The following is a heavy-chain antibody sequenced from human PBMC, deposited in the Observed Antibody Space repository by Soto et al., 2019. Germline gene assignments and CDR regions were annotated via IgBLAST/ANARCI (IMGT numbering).Heavy chain of an antibody. CDR3: AHGSGWLSDQ. CDR2: IYWDDTK. J-gene: IGHJ4*02. CDR1: GFSLSDSAVG. V-gene: IGHV2-5*02. D-gene: IGHD6-19*01. Sequence: QITLKESGPTLVKPTQTLTLTCTFSGFSLSDSAVGVNWIRQPPGKPLGWLALIYWDDTKHYSSSLRNRLTITKDTSKHQVVRTMTNMDPVDTDTYYCAHGSGWLSDQWGQGTLVTVSS.